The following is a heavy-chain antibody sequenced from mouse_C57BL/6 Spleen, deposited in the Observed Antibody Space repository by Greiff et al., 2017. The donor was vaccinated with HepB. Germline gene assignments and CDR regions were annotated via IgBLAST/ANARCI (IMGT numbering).Heavy chain of an antibody. Sequence: VQLQQSGAELVRPGTSVKVSCKASGYAFTNYLIEWVKQRPGQGLEWIGVINPGSGGTNYNEKFKGKATLTEDKSSSTAYMQLSSLTSADSAVYFCARETRFPRVYYFDYWGQGTTLTVSS. CDR2: INPGSGGT. CDR3: ARETRFPRVYYFDY. V-gene: IGHV1-54*01. J-gene: IGHJ2*01. CDR1: GYAFTNYL.